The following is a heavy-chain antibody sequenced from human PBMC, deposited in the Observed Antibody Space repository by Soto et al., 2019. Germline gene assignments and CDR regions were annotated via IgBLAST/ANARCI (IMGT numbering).Heavy chain of an antibody. D-gene: IGHD6-13*01. J-gene: IGHJ4*02. CDR1: GYTFTSYG. CDR3: ARDDSSSWKPNFDY. Sequence: GASVKVSCKASGYTFTSYGISWVRQAPGQGLEWMGWISAYNGNTNYAQKLQGRVTMTTDTSTGTAYMELRSLRSDDTAVYYCARDDSSSWKPNFDYWGQGTLVTVSS. CDR2: ISAYNGNT. V-gene: IGHV1-18*01.